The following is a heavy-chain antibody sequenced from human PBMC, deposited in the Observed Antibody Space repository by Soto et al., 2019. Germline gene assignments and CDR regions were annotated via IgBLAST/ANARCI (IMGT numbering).Heavy chain of an antibody. CDR1: GGSISSHY. V-gene: IGHV4-59*08. D-gene: IGHD3-3*01. J-gene: IGHJ6*03. Sequence: PSETLSLTCTVSGGSISSHYWSWIRQPPGKGLEWIGHIYYNRSTNYNPSLKSRVTISIDTSKNQFSLKLSSVTAADTAVYYFARSYFDFWSSDYYYYMDVWGKGTTVTVSS. CDR3: ARSYFDFWSSDYYYYMDV. CDR2: IYYNRST.